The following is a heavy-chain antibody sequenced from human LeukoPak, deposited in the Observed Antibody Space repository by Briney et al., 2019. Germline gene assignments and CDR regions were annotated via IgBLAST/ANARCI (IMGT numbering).Heavy chain of an antibody. V-gene: IGHV3-21*01. CDR2: ISSSSSYI. J-gene: IGHJ6*02. CDR1: GFTFSSYS. Sequence: PGGSLRLSCAASGFTFSSYSMNWVRQAPGKGLEWVSSISSSSSYIYYADSVKGRFTISRDNAKNSLYLQMNSLRAEDTAVYYCATIPSPLAVAGDYYYYYGMDVWGQGTTVTVSS. D-gene: IGHD6-19*01. CDR3: ATIPSPLAVAGDYYYYYGMDV.